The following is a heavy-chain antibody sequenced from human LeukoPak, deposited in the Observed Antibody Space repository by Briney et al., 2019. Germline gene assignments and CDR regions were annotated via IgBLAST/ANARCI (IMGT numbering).Heavy chain of an antibody. J-gene: IGHJ4*02. D-gene: IGHD3-22*01. CDR1: GFTFSSYA. Sequence: GGSLRLSCAASGFTFSSYAMNWVRQAPGKGLEWVSAISGSGGSTYYADSVKGRFTISRDNSKNTLSLRMNSLRAEDTAVYYCAKEILRAYYYDSSGYRGMEYWGQGTLVTVSS. CDR3: AKEILRAYYYDSSGYRGMEY. V-gene: IGHV3-23*01. CDR2: ISGSGGST.